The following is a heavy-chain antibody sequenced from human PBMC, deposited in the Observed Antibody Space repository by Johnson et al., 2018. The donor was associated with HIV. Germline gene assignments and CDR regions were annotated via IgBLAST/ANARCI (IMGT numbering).Heavy chain of an antibody. CDR3: ARVRGGTGHGAFDI. CDR2: ISYDGSNK. J-gene: IGHJ3*02. CDR1: GFTFSSYA. Sequence: QMMLVESGGGVVQPGRSLRLSCAASGFTFSSYAMHWVRQAPGKGLEWVAVISYDGSNKYYADSVKGRFTISRDNSKNMLYLQMNSLRAEHTALYYCARVRGGTGHGAFDIWGQGTMVTVSS. D-gene: IGHD3-10*01. V-gene: IGHV3-30*04.